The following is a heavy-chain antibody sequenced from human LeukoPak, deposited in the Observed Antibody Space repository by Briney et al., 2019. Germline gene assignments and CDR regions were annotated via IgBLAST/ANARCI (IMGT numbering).Heavy chain of an antibody. Sequence: SETLSLTCSVSGGSISSNTYYWGRIRQPPGRGLEWIGSVTYRGSTYSNPSLKSRVTISVDTSKNQFSLKLSSVTAADTAFYYCAKQGSVVSHWFDPWGQGTLVTVSS. D-gene: IGHD1-26*01. CDR3: AKQGSVVSHWFDP. CDR2: VTYRGST. V-gene: IGHV4-39*01. CDR1: GGSISSNTYY. J-gene: IGHJ5*02.